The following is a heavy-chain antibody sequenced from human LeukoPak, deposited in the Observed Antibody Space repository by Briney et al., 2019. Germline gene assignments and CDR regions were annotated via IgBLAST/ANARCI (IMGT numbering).Heavy chain of an antibody. V-gene: IGHV3-48*01. CDR3: AKESQRGYSYGYIRDYFDS. CDR1: GFTFSSYS. J-gene: IGHJ4*02. CDR2: ISSSSSTI. D-gene: IGHD5-18*01. Sequence: GGSLRLSCAASGFTFSSYSMNWVRQAPGKGLEWVSYISSSSSTIYYADSVKGRFTISRDNAKNSLYLQMNSLRVEDTAVYYCAKESQRGYSYGYIRDYFDSWGQGTLVTVSS.